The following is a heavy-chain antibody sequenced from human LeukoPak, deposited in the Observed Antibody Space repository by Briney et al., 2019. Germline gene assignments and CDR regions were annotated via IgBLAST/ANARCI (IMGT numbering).Heavy chain of an antibody. D-gene: IGHD1-26*01. CDR1: GFTFSSYT. Sequence: GGSLRLSCAASGFTFSSYTMNWVRQAPGKGLEWVSSISSTSSYIYYADSVKGRFTISRDNSKNTLYLQMNSLRAEDTAVYYCARDSVGDNYFDYWGQGTLVTVSS. CDR3: ARDSVGDNYFDY. J-gene: IGHJ4*02. V-gene: IGHV3-21*01. CDR2: ISSTSSYI.